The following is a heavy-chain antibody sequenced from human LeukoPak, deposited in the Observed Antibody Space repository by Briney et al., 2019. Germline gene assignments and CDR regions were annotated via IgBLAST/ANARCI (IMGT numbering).Heavy chain of an antibody. CDR1: GVSITDYY. D-gene: IGHD1-26*01. CDR3: ARWSFKPQLLFFDS. Sequence: TETLSLTCTVAGVSITDYYWAWIRQPPGKGLEWIGYMNYSGQSETNPSRKSRVSISVDTSKSQFSLKLTSVTAADTAVYYCARWSFKPQLLFFDSWSQGTLVTVSS. J-gene: IGHJ4*02. V-gene: IGHV4-59*01. CDR2: MNYSGQS.